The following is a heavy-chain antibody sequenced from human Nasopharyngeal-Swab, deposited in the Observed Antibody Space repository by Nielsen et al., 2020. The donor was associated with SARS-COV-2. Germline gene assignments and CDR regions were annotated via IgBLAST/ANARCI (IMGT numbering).Heavy chain of an antibody. Sequence: GESLKISCAASGFTFSSYAMRWVRQAPGKGLEWVSAISGSGGSKYYADSVKGRFTISRDNSKNTLYLQMNSLRAEDTAVYYCAMAMDFALDYWGQGTLVTVSS. J-gene: IGHJ4*02. CDR1: GFTFSSYA. CDR2: ISGSGGSK. D-gene: IGHD5-18*01. CDR3: AMAMDFALDY. V-gene: IGHV3-23*01.